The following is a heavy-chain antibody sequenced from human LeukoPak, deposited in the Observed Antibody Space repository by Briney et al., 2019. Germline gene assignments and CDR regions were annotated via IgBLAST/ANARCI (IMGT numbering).Heavy chain of an antibody. CDR3: ARGWASEAFDY. CDR2: ISSSSSYI. CDR1: GFTFSSYS. J-gene: IGHJ4*02. V-gene: IGHV3-21*01. D-gene: IGHD3-16*01. Sequence: PGGSLRLSCAASGFTFSSYSMNWVRQAPGRGLEWVSSISSSSSYIYYAESVKGRFTISRDNANNSLYLQMDSLRAEDTAVYYCARGWASEAFDYWGQGTLVTVSS.